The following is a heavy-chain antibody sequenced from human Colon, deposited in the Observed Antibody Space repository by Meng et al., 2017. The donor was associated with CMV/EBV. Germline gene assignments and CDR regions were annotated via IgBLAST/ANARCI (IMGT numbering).Heavy chain of an antibody. CDR3: ARMPGASVGFDY. CDR1: GASTGTNY. V-gene: IGHV4-59*01. J-gene: IGHJ4*02. D-gene: IGHD5/OR15-5a*01. Sequence: SETLSLTCTVSGASTGTNYWSWVRQPPGKGLEWIGYVFYRGSIKYNPSLKSRVTISVDTSKNQVSLTLTSVTAADTAVYYCARMPGASVGFDYWGQGALVTVSS. CDR2: VFYRGSI.